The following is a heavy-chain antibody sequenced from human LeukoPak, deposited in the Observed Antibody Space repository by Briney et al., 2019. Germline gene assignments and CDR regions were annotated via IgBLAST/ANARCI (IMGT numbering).Heavy chain of an antibody. D-gene: IGHD2-15*01. CDR2: ISRRDNTM. J-gene: IGHJ4*02. CDR3: AKDILAYGYCSSGSCAVHF. V-gene: IGHV3-48*01. Sequence: GGSLRLSCAASGFTFSSFGMSWVRQAPGKGLEWLSYISRRDNTMTYADSVRGRFITSRDNAKNSLYLQMNSLRAEDTAVYYCAKDILAYGYCSSGSCAVHFWGQGTLVTVSS. CDR1: GFTFSSFG.